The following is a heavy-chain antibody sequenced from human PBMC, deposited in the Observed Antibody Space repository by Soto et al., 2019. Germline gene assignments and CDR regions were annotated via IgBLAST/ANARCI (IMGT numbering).Heavy chain of an antibody. V-gene: IGHV1-18*01. CDR1: GYTFTNYG. CDR3: ARDVGHYYDGSGYPIYFDY. D-gene: IGHD3-22*01. Sequence: QVQLVQSGAEVKKPGASVKVSCKVSGYTFTNYGISWVRQTPGQGLEWMGWLSSYTGNTNYAQKLQGRVTMTTDTSTSTAYMELRSLRSDDTAVYYCARDVGHYYDGSGYPIYFDYWGQGTLVTISS. CDR2: LSSYTGNT. J-gene: IGHJ4*02.